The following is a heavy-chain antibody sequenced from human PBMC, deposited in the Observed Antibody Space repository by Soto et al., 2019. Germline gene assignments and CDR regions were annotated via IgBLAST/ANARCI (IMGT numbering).Heavy chain of an antibody. Sequence: PSETLSLTCTVSGGSISSGGYYWSWIRQHPGKGLEWIGYIYYSGSTYYNPSLKSRVTISVDTSKNQFSLKLSSVTAADTAVYYCARAPFVVVPADPPPWYGMDVWGQGTTVTV. D-gene: IGHD2-2*01. CDR1: GGSISSGGYY. J-gene: IGHJ6*02. CDR3: ARAPFVVVPADPPPWYGMDV. V-gene: IGHV4-31*03. CDR2: IYYSGST.